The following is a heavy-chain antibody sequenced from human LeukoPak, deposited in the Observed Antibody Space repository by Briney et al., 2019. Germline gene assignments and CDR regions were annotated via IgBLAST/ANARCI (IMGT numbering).Heavy chain of an antibody. CDR2: IYYSGST. J-gene: IGHJ4*02. V-gene: IGHV4-59*11. D-gene: IGHD1-26*01. CDR3: ARGHTGATPFDY. CDR1: GGSISSHY. Sequence: SETLSLTCTVSGGSISSHYWSWIRQPPGKGLEWIGYIYYSGSTNYNPSLKSRVTISVDTSKNQFSLKLSSVTAADTAVYYCARGHTGATPFDYWGQGTLVTVSS.